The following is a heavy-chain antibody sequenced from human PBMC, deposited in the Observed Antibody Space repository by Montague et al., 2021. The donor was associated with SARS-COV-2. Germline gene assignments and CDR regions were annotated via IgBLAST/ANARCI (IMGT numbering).Heavy chain of an antibody. CDR3: ARVDSSGPGEY. J-gene: IGHJ4*02. CDR2: ISDSGST. D-gene: IGHD3-22*01. Sequence: SETLSLTCTVSVGSLNNYFWSWIRQPPGKGLEWVGYISDSGSTKYNPSLQSRVTISVDTARNQFSLKLLSVTAADTAFYYCARVDSSGPGEYWGQGILVSVSS. V-gene: IGHV4-59*08. CDR1: VGSLNNYF.